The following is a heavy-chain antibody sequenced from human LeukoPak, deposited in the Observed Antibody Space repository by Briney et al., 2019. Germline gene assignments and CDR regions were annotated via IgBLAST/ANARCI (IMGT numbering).Heavy chain of an antibody. CDR1: GGTFSRYA. D-gene: IGHD6-19*01. V-gene: IGHV1-69*13. J-gene: IGHJ4*02. Sequence: SVKVSCKASGGTFSRYAISWVRQAPGQGLEWMGGIIPMFGIANYAQKFQGRVTITADESTSAAYMELSSLRSEDTAVYYCARDRPYTGGWRGFDYWGQGTLVTVSS. CDR3: ARDRPYTGGWRGFDY. CDR2: IIPMFGIA.